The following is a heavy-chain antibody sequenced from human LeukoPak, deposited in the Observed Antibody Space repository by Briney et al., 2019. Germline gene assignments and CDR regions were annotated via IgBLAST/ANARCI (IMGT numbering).Heavy chain of an antibody. CDR3: ARDSTYYGMDV. Sequence: SETLSLTCTVSGASISSGSYYWRWIRQPAGKGLEWIGRIYTSGSTTYNPSLKSRVTTSVDTSKNQFSLKLSSVTAADTAVYYCARDSTYYGMDVWGQGTTVTVSS. V-gene: IGHV4-61*02. CDR1: GASISSGSYY. J-gene: IGHJ6*02. D-gene: IGHD3-3*02. CDR2: IYTSGST.